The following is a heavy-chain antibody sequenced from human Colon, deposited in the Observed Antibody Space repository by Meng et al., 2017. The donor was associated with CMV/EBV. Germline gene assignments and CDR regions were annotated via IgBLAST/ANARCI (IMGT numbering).Heavy chain of an antibody. V-gene: IGHV3-23*01. Sequence: GSLRLSCAASGFTFSSYAMRWARQTPGKGLEWVSTISDSGSRTHYADSVKGRFTVSRDNSKNTLSLLMSSLRADDTAIYYCEGSDFWGQGTLVTVSS. CDR2: ISDSGSRT. CDR3: EGSDF. CDR1: GFTFSSYA. J-gene: IGHJ4*02.